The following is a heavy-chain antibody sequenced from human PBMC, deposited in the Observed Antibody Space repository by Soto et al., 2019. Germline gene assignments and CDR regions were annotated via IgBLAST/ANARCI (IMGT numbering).Heavy chain of an antibody. J-gene: IGHJ4*02. CDR1: GFTFSNAW. CDR3: YFDYDSSGYYYALH. CDR2: IKSKTDGGTT. Sequence: GGSLRLSCAASGFTFSNAWMNWVRQAPGKGLEWVGRIKSKTDGGTTDYAAPVKGRFTISRDDSKNTLYLQMNSLKTEDTAVYYCYFDYDSSGYYYALHWGQGTLVTVSS. D-gene: IGHD3-22*01. V-gene: IGHV3-15*07.